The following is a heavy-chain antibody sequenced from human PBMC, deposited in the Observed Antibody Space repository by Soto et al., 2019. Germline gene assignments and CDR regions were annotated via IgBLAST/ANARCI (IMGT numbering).Heavy chain of an antibody. J-gene: IGHJ5*02. CDR3: ARGRSVVGTDWFDP. Sequence: SETLSLTCAVYGGSFNTYYWSWIRQSPGKGLEWIGEMHQSGTTNYNPSLKSRVTISVDTSKIQFSLSLRSVTAADTAVYYCARGRSVVGTDWFDPWGQGTLVTVSS. V-gene: IGHV4-34*01. D-gene: IGHD2-21*01. CDR2: MHQSGTT. CDR1: GGSFNTYY.